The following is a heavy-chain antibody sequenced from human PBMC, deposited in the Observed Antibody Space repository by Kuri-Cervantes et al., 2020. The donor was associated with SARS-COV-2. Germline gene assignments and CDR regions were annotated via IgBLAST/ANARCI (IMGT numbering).Heavy chain of an antibody. D-gene: IGHD3-16*02. CDR3: ARESAQGTFGGVIVIIDY. CDR1: GGSISSYY. Sequence: SETLSLTCTVSGGSISSYYWSWVRQPPGKGLEWIGNIHYSGSTNYNPSLKSRVTISVDTSKNQLSLRLSSVTAADTAVYYCARESAQGTFGGVIVIIDYWGQGTLVTVSS. CDR2: IHYSGST. J-gene: IGHJ4*02. V-gene: IGHV4-59*12.